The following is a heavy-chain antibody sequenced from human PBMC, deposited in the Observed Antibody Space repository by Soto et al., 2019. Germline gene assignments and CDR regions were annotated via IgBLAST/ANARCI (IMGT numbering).Heavy chain of an antibody. J-gene: IGHJ4*02. CDR3: AKDRDYFDY. Sequence: EVQLLESGGGLVQPGGSLRLYCAASGFTFSNYAMNWVRQAPGKGLEWVASIRGSAGTPYYADSVRGRFTISRDNSKNTLSLQMNILRVEDTAVYYCAKDRDYFDYWGQGALVTVSS. CDR2: IRGSAGTP. CDR1: GFTFSNYA. V-gene: IGHV3-23*01.